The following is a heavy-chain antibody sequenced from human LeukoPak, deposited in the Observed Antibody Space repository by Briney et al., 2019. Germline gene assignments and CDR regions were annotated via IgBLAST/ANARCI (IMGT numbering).Heavy chain of an antibody. V-gene: IGHV3-15*01. CDR1: GFTFTSAW. J-gene: IGHJ3*02. D-gene: IGHD4-17*01. CDR3: TTDRYGDLTGGAFDI. Sequence: GGSLRLSCAASGFTFTSAWMTWVRQAPGKGLEWVGRIKSKTDGGTTDYAAPVKGRFTISRDDSKNTLYLQMNSLKTEDTAVYYCTTDRYGDLTGGAFDIWGQGTMVTVSS. CDR2: IKSKTDGGTT.